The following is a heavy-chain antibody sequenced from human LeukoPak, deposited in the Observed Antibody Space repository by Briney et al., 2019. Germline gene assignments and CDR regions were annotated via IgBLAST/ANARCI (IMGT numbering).Heavy chain of an antibody. CDR1: GYTFTSYG. J-gene: IGHJ5*02. V-gene: IGHV1-18*01. D-gene: IGHD3-16*02. CDR2: ISAYNGNT. Sequence: ASVKVSCKASGYTFTSYGISWVRQAPGQGLERMGRISAYNGNTNYAQKLQGRVTMTTDTSTSTAYMELRSLRSDDTAVYYCARGREVMITFGGVIVLNWFDPWGQGTLVTVSS. CDR3: ARGREVMITFGGVIVLNWFDP.